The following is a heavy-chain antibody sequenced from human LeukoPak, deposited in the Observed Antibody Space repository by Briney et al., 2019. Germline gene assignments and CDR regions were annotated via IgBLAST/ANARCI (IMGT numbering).Heavy chain of an antibody. J-gene: IGHJ5*02. D-gene: IGHD3-16*02. CDR1: GFTFSSYW. CDR2: IKQDGSEK. V-gene: IGHV3-7*01. CDR3: ARIRGGVIGWFDP. Sequence: PGGSLRLSCAASGFTFSSYWMSWVRQAPGKGLEWVANIKQDGSEKYYVDSVKGRFTISRDNAKNSLYLQMNSLRPEDTAVYYCARIRGGVIGWFDPWGQGTLVTVSS.